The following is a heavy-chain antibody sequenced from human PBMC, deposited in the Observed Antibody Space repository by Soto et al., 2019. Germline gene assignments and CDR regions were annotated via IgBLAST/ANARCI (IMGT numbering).Heavy chain of an antibody. CDR2: ISYDGSNK. Sequence: PGGSLRLSCAASGFTFSSYGMHWVRQAPGKGLEWVALISYDGSNKYYADSVKGRFTISRDNSKNTLSLQVSSLRPEDTAVYYCAKDRDSSGWFSGYYYGVDVWGQGT. J-gene: IGHJ6*02. D-gene: IGHD6-19*01. CDR3: AKDRDSSGWFSGYYYGVDV. V-gene: IGHV3-30*18. CDR1: GFTFSSYG.